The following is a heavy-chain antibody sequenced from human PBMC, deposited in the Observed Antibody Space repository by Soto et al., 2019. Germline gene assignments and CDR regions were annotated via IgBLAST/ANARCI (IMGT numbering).Heavy chain of an antibody. CDR1: GFTFSSYW. CDR2: INSDGSST. CDR3: ARVASSSSSGNAFDI. Sequence: GALRLSCAASGFTFSSYWMHWVRQAPGKGLVWVSRINSDGSSTSYADSVKGRFTISRDNAKNTLYLQMNSLRAEDTAVYYCARVASSSSSGNAFDIWGQGTMVTVSS. J-gene: IGHJ3*02. V-gene: IGHV3-74*01. D-gene: IGHD6-6*01.